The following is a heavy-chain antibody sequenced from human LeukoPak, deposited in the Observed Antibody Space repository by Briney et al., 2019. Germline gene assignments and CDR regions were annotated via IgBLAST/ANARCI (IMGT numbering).Heavy chain of an antibody. Sequence: PGGSLRLSCAASGFTFSSYWMSWVRQAPGKGLEGVAVISYDGSNKYYADSVKGRFTISRDNSKNTLYLQMNSLRAEDTAVYYCASPKAGTTTYYFDYWGQGTLVTVSS. CDR3: ASPKAGTTTYYFDY. CDR2: ISYDGSNK. D-gene: IGHD6-13*01. CDR1: GFTFSSYW. J-gene: IGHJ4*02. V-gene: IGHV3-30-3*01.